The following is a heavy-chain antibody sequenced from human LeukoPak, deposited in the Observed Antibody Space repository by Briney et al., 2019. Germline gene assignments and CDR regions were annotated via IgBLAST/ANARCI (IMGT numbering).Heavy chain of an antibody. D-gene: IGHD3-22*01. CDR1: GFTFSSYA. J-gene: IGHJ4*02. V-gene: IGHV3-23*01. CDR2: ISGSGGST. Sequence: PGGSLRLSCAASGFTFSSYAMSWVRQAPGKGLEWVSAISGSGGSTYYADSVKGRFTISRDNSKNTLYLQMNSLRAEDTAVYYCAKILYYYDSSGYPDRRFDYWGQGTLVTVSS. CDR3: AKILYYYDSSGYPDRRFDY.